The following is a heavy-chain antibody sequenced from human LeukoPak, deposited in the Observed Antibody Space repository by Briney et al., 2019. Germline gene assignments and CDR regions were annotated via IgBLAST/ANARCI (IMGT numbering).Heavy chain of an antibody. J-gene: IGHJ5*02. D-gene: IGHD2-21*01. CDR3: ARCTTASIGWCNWLDP. V-gene: IGHV3-30*04. CDR1: GFTFSSYA. CDR2: ISYDGSNK. Sequence: PGGSLRLSCAASGFTFSSYAMHWVRQAPGKGLEWVAVISYDGSNKYYADSVKGRFTISRDNSKNILYLQMNSLRAEDTAIYYCARCTTASIGWCNWLDPWGQGTLVTVSS.